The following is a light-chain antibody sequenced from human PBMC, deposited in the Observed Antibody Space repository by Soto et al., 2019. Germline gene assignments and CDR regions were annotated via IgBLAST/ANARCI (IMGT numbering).Light chain of an antibody. CDR2: GAS. J-gene: IGKJ1*01. CDR1: QSISSIY. Sequence: EIVMTQSPGTLSLSPGERASLSCRASQSISSIYLAWYQQKPGQAPRLLIYGASSRATGIPDRFSGSGSGTDFTLTISRLEPEDFAVYYCQQYGSSPPTFGQGTKVDIK. V-gene: IGKV3-20*01. CDR3: QQYGSSPPT.